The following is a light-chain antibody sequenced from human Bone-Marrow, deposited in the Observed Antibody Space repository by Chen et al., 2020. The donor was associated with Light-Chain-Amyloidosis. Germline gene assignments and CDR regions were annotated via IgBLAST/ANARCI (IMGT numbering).Light chain of an antibody. V-gene: IGLV6-57*01. CDR1: SGSIATNY. Sequence: NFMLPQPHPQSESRVKKVLISLTRSSGSIATNYVQWYQQRPGSSPTTVIYEDDQRPSGVPDRFSGSIDRSSNSASLTNSGLKTEDEADYYCQSYQGSSQGVFGGGTKLTVL. CDR3: QSYQGSSQGV. J-gene: IGLJ3*02. CDR2: EDD.